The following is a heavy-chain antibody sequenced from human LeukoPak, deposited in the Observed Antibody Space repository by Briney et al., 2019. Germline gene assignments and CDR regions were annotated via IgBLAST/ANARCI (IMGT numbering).Heavy chain of an antibody. CDR1: GFTFSSYG. CDR2: ISGSGGTT. CDR3: ATYSGAHHKTFDY. J-gene: IGHJ4*02. V-gene: IGHV3-23*01. Sequence: GGSLRLSCAASGFTFSSYGMSWVRQAPGMGLEWVSAISGSGGTTYYAASVRGRFTISRDNSKNTVYLQMSSLRAEDTAMYYCATYSGAHHKTFDYWGQGTLVTVSS. D-gene: IGHD1-26*01.